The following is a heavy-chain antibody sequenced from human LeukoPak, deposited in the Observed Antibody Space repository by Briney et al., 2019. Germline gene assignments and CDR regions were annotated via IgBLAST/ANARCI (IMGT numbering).Heavy chain of an antibody. Sequence: PSETLSLTCTVSGGSISSYYWSWIRQPPGKGLEWIGYIYYSGSTNYNPSLKSRVTISVDTSKNQFSLKLSSVTAAVTAVYYCARAGGSYYPIMYNWFDPWGQGTLVTVSS. CDR2: IYYSGST. J-gene: IGHJ5*02. CDR1: GGSISSYY. V-gene: IGHV4-59*01. CDR3: ARAGGSYYPIMYNWFDP. D-gene: IGHD3-10*01.